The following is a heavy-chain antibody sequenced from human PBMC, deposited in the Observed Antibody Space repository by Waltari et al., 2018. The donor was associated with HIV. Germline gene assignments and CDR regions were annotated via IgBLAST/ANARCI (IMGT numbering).Heavy chain of an antibody. V-gene: IGHV1-18*01. Sequence: QVQLVQSGAEVKPPGASVKVSCKASGYTFTSFGISWVRQAPGQGLEWMGWISAYNGNTDYAQKLQGRVTMTTDTSTSTAYMELRSLKSDDTAVYYCARVAYSTSTNWFDPWGQGTLVTVSS. CDR1: GYTFTSFG. CDR3: ARVAYSTSTNWFDP. D-gene: IGHD6-6*01. J-gene: IGHJ5*02. CDR2: ISAYNGNT.